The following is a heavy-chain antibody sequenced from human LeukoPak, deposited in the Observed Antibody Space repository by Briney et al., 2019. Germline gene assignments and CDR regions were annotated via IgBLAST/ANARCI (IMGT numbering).Heavy chain of an antibody. D-gene: IGHD3-22*01. CDR3: AAGEIVVITTSMDY. V-gene: IGHV3-23*01. CDR2: ISGSDGST. CDR1: GFTFSSYA. J-gene: IGHJ4*02. Sequence: GGSLSLSCAASGFTFSSYAMSWVRQAPGKGLEWVSAISGSDGSTYYADSVKGRFTISRDNSKNTLYLQMNRQRAEDTAVYYCAAGEIVVITTSMDYWGQGTLVTVSS.